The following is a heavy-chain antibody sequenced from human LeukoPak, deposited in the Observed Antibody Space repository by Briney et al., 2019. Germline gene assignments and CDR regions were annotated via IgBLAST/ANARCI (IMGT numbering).Heavy chain of an antibody. V-gene: IGHV1-8*01. J-gene: IGHJ4*02. CDR3: ARGKHRPGIAAAGTGY. CDR1: GYTFTSYD. Sequence: GASVKVSCKASGYTFTSYDINWVRQATGQGLEWMGWMNPNSGNTGYAQKFQGRVTMTRNTSISTAYMELSSLRSEDTAVYYCARGKHRPGIAAAGTGYWGQGTLVTVSS. CDR2: MNPNSGNT. D-gene: IGHD6-13*01.